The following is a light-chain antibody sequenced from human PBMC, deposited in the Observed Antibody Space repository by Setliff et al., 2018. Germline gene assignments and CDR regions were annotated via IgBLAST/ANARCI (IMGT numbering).Light chain of an antibody. CDR2: RNN. Sequence: QSVLTQPPSASGTPGQRVTISCSGSSSNIGSNYVYWYQQLPGTAPKLLIYRNNQRPSGVPDRFSGSKSGTPASLAISGLRSEDEADYYCAAWDDSLSGFYVFGTGTKVNVL. V-gene: IGLV1-47*01. J-gene: IGLJ1*01. CDR1: SSNIGSNY. CDR3: AAWDDSLSGFYV.